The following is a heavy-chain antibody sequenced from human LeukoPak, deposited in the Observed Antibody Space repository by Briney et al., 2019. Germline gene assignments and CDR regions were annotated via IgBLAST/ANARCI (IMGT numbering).Heavy chain of an antibody. CDR2: IYSGGST. CDR3: ARDSGGAYYFDY. D-gene: IGHD3-16*01. Sequence: GGSLRLSCAASGFTVSSNYMSWVRQAPGKGLEWVSVIYSGGSTYYADSVKGRFTISRDNSKNTLYLQMNSLRAKDTAVYYCARDSGGAYYFDYWGQGTLVTVSS. V-gene: IGHV3-66*01. CDR1: GFTVSSNY. J-gene: IGHJ4*02.